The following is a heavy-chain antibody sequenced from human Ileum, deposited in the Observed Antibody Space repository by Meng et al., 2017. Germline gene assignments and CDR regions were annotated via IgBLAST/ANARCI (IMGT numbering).Heavy chain of an antibody. Sequence: VVFVLGGVLPGRALRCCCAGCGFTFRSYGMHWVRQAPGKGLEWVAVIWYDGSNKYYADSVKGRFTISRDNSKNTLYLQMNSLRAEDTAVYYCARDSGGYNTWGQGTLVTVSS. J-gene: IGHJ5*02. V-gene: IGHV3-33*01. CDR2: IWYDGSNK. D-gene: IGHD5-24*01. CDR3: ARDSGGYNT. CDR1: GFTFRSYG.